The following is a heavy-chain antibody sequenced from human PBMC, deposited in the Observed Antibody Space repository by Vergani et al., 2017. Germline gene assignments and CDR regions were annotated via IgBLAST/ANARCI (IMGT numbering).Heavy chain of an antibody. Sequence: EVQLVQSGAEVKKPGESLKISCKGSGYSFTSYWIGWVRQMPGKGLEWMWIIYPGDSDTRYSPSSQDQVTISAGKSISTAYLQWSSLKASDTAMYYGARTYSTPAGYNWFDPWGQGTLVTVS. D-gene: IGHD6-13*01. J-gene: IGHJ5*02. CDR2: IYPGDSDT. V-gene: IGHV5-51*01. CDR1: GYSFTSYW. CDR3: ARTYSTPAGYNWFDP.